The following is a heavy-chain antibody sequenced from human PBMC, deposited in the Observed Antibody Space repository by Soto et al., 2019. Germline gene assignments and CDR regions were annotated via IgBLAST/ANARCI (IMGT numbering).Heavy chain of an antibody. V-gene: IGHV3-48*03. Sequence: GGSLRLSCAASGFTFSSYEMNWVRQAPGKGLEWVSYISTSCSTIYYADSVKGRFTISRDNAKNSLYLQMYTLRAEDTAVYYCVSGEQRIQLSYYFDYWRQGTPVTVAS. CDR1: GFTFSSYE. D-gene: IGHD5-18*01. CDR2: ISTSCSTI. CDR3: VSGEQRIQLSYYFDY. J-gene: IGHJ4*02.